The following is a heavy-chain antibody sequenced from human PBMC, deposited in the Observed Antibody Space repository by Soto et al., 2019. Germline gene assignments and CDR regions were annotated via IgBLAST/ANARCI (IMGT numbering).Heavy chain of an antibody. CDR3: ARDPQGPPPPSGV. J-gene: IGHJ6*02. Sequence: TLSLTCAVSVVSISRWCYSLGFIRQTPGNGLELIGYIYPTVKTYYNPSLENRVTISIDTSKNQFSLQLTSVTSADTAVYSCARDPQGPPPPSGVWGQGHTLTVSS. D-gene: IGHD3-10*01. CDR2: IYPTVKT. CDR1: VVSISRWCYS. V-gene: IGHV4-30-2*01.